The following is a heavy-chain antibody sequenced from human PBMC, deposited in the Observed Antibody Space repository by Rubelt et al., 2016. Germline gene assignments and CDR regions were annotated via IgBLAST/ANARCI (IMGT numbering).Heavy chain of an antibody. CDR3: ARGTLGYLDL. Sequence: SRGGLVQPGGSLRVSCAASGFTFSRYATNWVRQAPGKGLEWVAAISGSGGSTFYADSVKGRFTISRDNSKNTLYLQMNSLRAEDTAVYYCARGTLGYLDLWGRGTLVTVSS. CDR2: ISGSGGST. D-gene: IGHD2-2*01. J-gene: IGHJ2*01. CDR1: GFTFSRYA. V-gene: IGHV3-23*01.